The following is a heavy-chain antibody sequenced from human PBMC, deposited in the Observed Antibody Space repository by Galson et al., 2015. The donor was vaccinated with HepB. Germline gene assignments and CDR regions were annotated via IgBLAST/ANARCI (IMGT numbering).Heavy chain of an antibody. D-gene: IGHD3-22*01. CDR3: ARELWRYYDSSGYPNFDY. CDR1: GFTFSSYA. Sequence: SLRLSCAASGFTFSSYAMHWVRQAPGKGLEWAAVISYDGSNKYYADSVKGRFTISRDNSKNTLYLQMNSLRAEDTAVYYCARELWRYYDSSGYPNFDYWGQGTLVTVSS. V-gene: IGHV3-30*04. J-gene: IGHJ4*02. CDR2: ISYDGSNK.